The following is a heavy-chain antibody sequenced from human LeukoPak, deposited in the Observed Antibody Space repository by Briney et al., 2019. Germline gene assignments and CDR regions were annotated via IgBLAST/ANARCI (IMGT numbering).Heavy chain of an antibody. V-gene: IGHV4-4*07. CDR3: AREKRGGYYYDSSGSHNWFDP. CDR1: GGSISSYY. D-gene: IGHD3-22*01. J-gene: IGHJ5*02. Sequence: QPSETLSLTCTVSGGSISSYYWSWIRQPAGKGLEWIGRINTSGSTNYNPSLKSRVTMSVDTSKNQFSLKLSSVTAADTAVYYCAREKRGGYYYDSSGSHNWFDPWGQGTLVTVSS. CDR2: INTSGST.